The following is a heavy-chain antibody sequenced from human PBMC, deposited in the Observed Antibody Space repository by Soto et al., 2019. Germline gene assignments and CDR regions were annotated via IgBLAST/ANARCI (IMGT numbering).Heavy chain of an antibody. Sequence: GASLKRSCETSGYTFTNSCIGWVLQMPGRGLECMGIIFPCDSDTIYNPSFQCQVTISVDKSISTAYLQLKSLQASDTATYYCARPPSYRYDASDYEYSFDYCGQGPQVTFSS. D-gene: IGHD3-22*01. CDR1: GYTFTNSC. CDR2: IFPCDSDT. J-gene: IGHJ4*02. CDR3: ARPPSYRYDASDYEYSFDY. V-gene: IGHV5-51*01.